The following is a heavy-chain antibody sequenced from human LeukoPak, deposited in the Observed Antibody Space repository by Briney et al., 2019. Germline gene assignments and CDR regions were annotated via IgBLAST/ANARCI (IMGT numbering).Heavy chain of an antibody. CDR3: AKEPYDSGGYYFDY. CDR1: GFTFSSYA. CDR2: ISSSGGST. Sequence: PGGSLRLSCAASGFTFSSYAMSWVRQAPGKGLEWVSVISSSGGSTYYADSVKGRFIISRDNSKNTLYLQMNSLRPEDTAVYYCAKEPYDSGGYYFDYWGQGTLVTVSS. J-gene: IGHJ4*02. V-gene: IGHV3-23*01. D-gene: IGHD3-22*01.